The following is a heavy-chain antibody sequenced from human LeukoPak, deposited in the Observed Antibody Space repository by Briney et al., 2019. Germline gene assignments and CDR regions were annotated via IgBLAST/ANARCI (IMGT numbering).Heavy chain of an antibody. J-gene: IGHJ6*02. Sequence: GGSLRLSRAASGFTFSSYAMSWVRQAPGKGLEWVSVIGRSGSPYYADSVKGRFTISRDNSKNTLYLQMNSLGAEDTAVYYCAGCSGGSCYYYGMDVWGQGTTVTVSS. V-gene: IGHV3-23*01. CDR2: IGRSGSP. CDR3: AGCSGGSCYYYGMDV. CDR1: GFTFSSYA. D-gene: IGHD2-15*01.